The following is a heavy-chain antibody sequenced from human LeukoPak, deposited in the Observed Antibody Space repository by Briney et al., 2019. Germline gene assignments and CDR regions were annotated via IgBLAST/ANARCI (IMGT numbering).Heavy chain of an antibody. J-gene: IGHJ6*02. CDR3: TRHTDRYCSGAGCYVNYFYGLDV. CDR1: GFTFCGSA. D-gene: IGHD2-15*01. V-gene: IGHV3-73*01. Sequence: GGSLRLSCVGSGFTFCGSALHWVRQASGKGLEWVGRIRSKANSYVTAYAASLEGRVTISRDDSKNTAYLQMNSLKTEDTAVYFCTRHTDRYCSGAGCYVNYFYGLDVWGQGTTVTVSS. CDR2: IRSKANSYVT.